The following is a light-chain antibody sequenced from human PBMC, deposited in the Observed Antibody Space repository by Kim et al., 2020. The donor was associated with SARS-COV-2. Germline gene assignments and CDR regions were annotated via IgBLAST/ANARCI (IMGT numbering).Light chain of an antibody. CDR1: TSDIGLYNF. CDR3: SSYSRTATII. CDR2: NVN. J-gene: IGLJ2*01. V-gene: IGLV2-14*03. Sequence: GQSITISCTRTTSDIGLYNFVSWYRQPPGKAPKLIIYNVNKRASGISSRFSASKTGSTASLTISGLQAEDEADYYCSSYSRTATIIFGGGTQLTIL.